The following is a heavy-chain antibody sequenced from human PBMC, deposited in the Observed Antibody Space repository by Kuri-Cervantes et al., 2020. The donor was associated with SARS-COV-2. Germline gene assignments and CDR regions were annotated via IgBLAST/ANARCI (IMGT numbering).Heavy chain of an antibody. V-gene: IGHV4-4*02. Sequence: SETLSLTCAVSGGSISSSYWWSWVRQPPGKGLEWIGEIYHSGSTNYNPSLKSRVTISVDKSKNQFSLKLSSVTAADTAVYYCARWGGQPDSSGPNELWGQGTLVTVSS. CDR2: IYHSGST. D-gene: IGHD3-22*01. J-gene: IGHJ4*02. CDR1: GGSISSSYW. CDR3: ARWGGQPDSSGPNEL.